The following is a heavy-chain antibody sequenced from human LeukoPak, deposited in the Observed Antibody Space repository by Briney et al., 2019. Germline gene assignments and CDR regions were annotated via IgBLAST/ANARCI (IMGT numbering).Heavy chain of an antibody. CDR2: IYTNGST. CDR3: ARDEVVVGPTRRNSGTPEWYYYYMDV. Sequence: SQTLSLTCTVSGGSISSANYYWNWIRQPAGKRLEWIGRIYTNGSTNYNPSLKSRVTMSVDTSKNQFSLKLSSVTAADTAVYYCARDEVVVGPTRRNSGTPEWYYYYMDVWGKGTTITVSS. D-gene: IGHD2-15*01. V-gene: IGHV4-61*02. CDR1: GGSISSANYY. J-gene: IGHJ6*03.